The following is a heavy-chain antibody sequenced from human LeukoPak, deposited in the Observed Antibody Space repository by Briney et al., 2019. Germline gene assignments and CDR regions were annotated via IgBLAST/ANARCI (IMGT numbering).Heavy chain of an antibody. V-gene: IGHV5-10-1*01. D-gene: IGHD6-13*01. CDR3: GRSLRSSWEPFDY. CDR1: GYSFTSYW. J-gene: IGHJ4*02. Sequence: GESLRISCKGSGYSFTSYWINLVRQMSGKGPGWMGRIYPSDSFTNYSPSFQGHVTISADKSISTAYLQWSSLKASDTAMYYCGRSLRSSWEPFDYWGQGTLVTVSS. CDR2: IYPSDSFT.